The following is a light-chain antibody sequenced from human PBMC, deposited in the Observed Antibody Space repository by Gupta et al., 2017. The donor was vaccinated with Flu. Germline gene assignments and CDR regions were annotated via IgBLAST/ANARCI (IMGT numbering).Light chain of an antibody. J-gene: IGKJ4*01. V-gene: IGKV1-39*01. CDR1: QSINNY. Sequence: SPSSLSASVGDRVSITCRASQSINNYLNWFQQNPGKAPKVLIHAASTLQDRVPSRFSGSGSGTEFTLTSSILEPEDFATYYWQQIYRNPTFGGGTQVQIK. CDR2: AAS. CDR3: QQIYRNPT.